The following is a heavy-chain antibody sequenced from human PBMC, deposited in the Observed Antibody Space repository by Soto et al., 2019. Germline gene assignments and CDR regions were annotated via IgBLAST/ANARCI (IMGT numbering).Heavy chain of an antibody. V-gene: IGHV4-39*01. Sequence: PSETLSLTCTVSGGSISSSSYYWGWIRQPPGKGLEWIGSIYYSGSTYYNPSLKSRVTISVDTSKNQFSLKLSSVTAADTAVYYCARQGADYYDSSGCFDYWGQGTLVTVSS. D-gene: IGHD3-22*01. J-gene: IGHJ4*02. CDR2: IYYSGST. CDR1: GGSISSSSYY. CDR3: ARQGADYYDSSGCFDY.